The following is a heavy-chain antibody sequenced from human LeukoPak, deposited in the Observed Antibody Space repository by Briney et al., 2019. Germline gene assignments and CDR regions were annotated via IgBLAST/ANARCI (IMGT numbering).Heavy chain of an antibody. CDR3: ARWGGTRQYYFDY. J-gene: IGHJ4*02. CDR1: GFIFSDYG. CDR2: TRFDGSIK. Sequence: PGRSLSLSCAVSGFIFSDYGFHWVRQAPGKGLEWVAVTRFDGSIKQYADSVKGRFTISRDDSKNTLYLQMNFLKSEDTAVYYCARWGGTRQYYFDYWGQGTLVTVSS. D-gene: IGHD1-1*01. V-gene: IGHV3-33*01.